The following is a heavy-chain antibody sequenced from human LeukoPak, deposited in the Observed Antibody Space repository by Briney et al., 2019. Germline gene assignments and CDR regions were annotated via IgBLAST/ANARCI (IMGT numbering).Heavy chain of an antibody. CDR1: GVSISSGGYY. D-gene: IGHD4-17*01. V-gene: IGHV4-31*03. CDR3: ARGTVTGFDY. Sequence: SETLSLTCTVSGVSISSGGYYWSWIRQHPGKGLEWIGYIYYSGSTYYNPSLKSRVTISVDTSKNQFSLKLSSVTAADTAVYYCARGTVTGFDYWGQGTLVTVSS. J-gene: IGHJ4*02. CDR2: IYYSGST.